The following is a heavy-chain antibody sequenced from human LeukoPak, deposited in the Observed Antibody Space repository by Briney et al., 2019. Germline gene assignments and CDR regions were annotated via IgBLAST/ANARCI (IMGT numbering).Heavy chain of an antibody. CDR1: GFTLSGYY. J-gene: IGHJ4*02. CDR2: VNEDGSEE. CDR3: ARGGRSPDY. Sequence: GGSLRLSCAASGFTLSGYYMTWVRQAPGKRLEWVANVNEDGSEERYVDSVKGRFTISRDNAKNSLFLQMNSLRDEDAAVYYCARGGRSPDYWGQGTLVIVSS. V-gene: IGHV3-7*04.